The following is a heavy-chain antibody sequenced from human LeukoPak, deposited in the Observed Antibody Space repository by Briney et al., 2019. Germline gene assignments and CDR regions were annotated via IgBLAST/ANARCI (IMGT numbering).Heavy chain of an antibody. CDR2: IYTSGST. D-gene: IGHD6-19*01. Sequence: PSDTLSLTCTVSGGSISSYYWSWIRQPAGKGLEWIGRIYTSGSTNYNPSLKSRVTMSVDTSKNQFSLKLSSVTAADTAAYYCARGSSGWYPGYYFDYWGQGTLVTVSS. CDR3: ARGSSGWYPGYYFDY. V-gene: IGHV4-4*07. J-gene: IGHJ4*02. CDR1: GGSISSYY.